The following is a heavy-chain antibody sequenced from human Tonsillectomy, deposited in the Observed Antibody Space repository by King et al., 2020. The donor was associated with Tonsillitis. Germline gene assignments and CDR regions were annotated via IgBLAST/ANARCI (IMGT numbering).Heavy chain of an antibody. D-gene: IGHD6-13*01. CDR1: GYTFTGYY. J-gene: IGHJ5*02. CDR3: ARGVQQGRSNWYDWFDP. V-gene: IGHV1-2*02. Sequence: VQLVESGAEVKKPGASVKVSCKASGYTFTGYYMHWVRQAPGQGLEWMGWINPDSGGPNYAQKFQGRVTMTRDMSISTAYMELSSLRSDDTAIYYCARGVQQGRSNWYDWFDPWGQGTLVTVSS. CDR2: INPDSGGP.